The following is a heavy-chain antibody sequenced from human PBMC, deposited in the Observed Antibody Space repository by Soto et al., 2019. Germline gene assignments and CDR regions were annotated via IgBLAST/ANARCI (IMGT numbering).Heavy chain of an antibody. V-gene: IGHV4-30-2*01. CDR2: MYHSGST. J-gene: IGHJ4*02. CDR3: ARGLITGSQYSGGWYYFDS. CDR1: GGSISSGGYS. Sequence: PSETLSLTCAVSGGSISSGGYSWSWIRQPPGKGLEWIGYMYHSGSTYYNPSLKSRVTISIDRSKNQFSLKLSSVTAADTAVYYCARGLITGSQYSGGWYYFDSWGQGTLVTVSS. D-gene: IGHD1-26*01.